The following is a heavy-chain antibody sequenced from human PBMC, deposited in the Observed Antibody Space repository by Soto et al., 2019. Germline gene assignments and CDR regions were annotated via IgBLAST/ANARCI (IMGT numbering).Heavy chain of an antibody. CDR2: IYYSGST. Sequence: QVQLQESGPGLVKPSQTLSLTCTVSGCSIRSGGYYWSWIRQHPGKGLEWIGYIYYSGSTYYNPYLKSRVTISVDTAKNQCSLKLSSVTAADTAVYYCAIDRADFRADQLAAAWFDPWGQGTMFTVSS. V-gene: IGHV4-31*03. J-gene: IGHJ5*02. CDR1: GCSIRSGGYY. D-gene: IGHD2-2*01. CDR3: AIDRADFRADQLAAAWFDP.